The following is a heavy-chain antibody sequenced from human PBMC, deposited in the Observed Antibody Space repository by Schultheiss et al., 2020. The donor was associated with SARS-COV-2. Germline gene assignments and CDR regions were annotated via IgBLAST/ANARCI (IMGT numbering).Heavy chain of an antibody. V-gene: IGHV3-30-3*01. CDR2: ISYDGSNK. CDR1: GFTFSSYA. D-gene: IGHD3-10*01. Sequence: GGSLRLSCAASGFTFSSYAMHWVRQAPGKGLEWVAVISYDGSNKYYADSVKGRFTISRDNSKNTLYLQMNSLRAEDTAVYYCAKVGGSGSYYYYGMDVWGQGTTVTVSS. J-gene: IGHJ6*02. CDR3: AKVGGSGSYYYYGMDV.